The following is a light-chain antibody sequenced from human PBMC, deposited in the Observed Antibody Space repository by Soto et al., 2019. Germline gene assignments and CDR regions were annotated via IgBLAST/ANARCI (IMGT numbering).Light chain of an antibody. J-gene: IGKJ3*01. Sequence: DIQMTQSPTSLSASVGDRVTITCRASQDIRNFVAWYQQKPGKAPKLLIYAASTLQSGVPSRFSGSGSGTHFPLTINTLQPEDVATYSCQKYSSVPVFGPGTKVEIK. CDR1: QDIRNF. V-gene: IGKV1-27*01. CDR3: QKYSSVPV. CDR2: AAS.